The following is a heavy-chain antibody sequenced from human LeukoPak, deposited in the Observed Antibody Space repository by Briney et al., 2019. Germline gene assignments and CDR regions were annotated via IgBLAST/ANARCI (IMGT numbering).Heavy chain of an antibody. CDR2: ISGSGGST. Sequence: GGSLRLSCAASGFTFSSYAMSWVRQAPGKGLEWVSAISGSGGSTYYADSVKGRFTISRDNAKNSLYLQMNSLRAEDTALYYCAKDPTEYYDFWSGSSVWGQGTMVTVSS. CDR3: AKDPTEYYDFWSGSSV. D-gene: IGHD3-3*01. J-gene: IGHJ3*01. V-gene: IGHV3-23*01. CDR1: GFTFSSYA.